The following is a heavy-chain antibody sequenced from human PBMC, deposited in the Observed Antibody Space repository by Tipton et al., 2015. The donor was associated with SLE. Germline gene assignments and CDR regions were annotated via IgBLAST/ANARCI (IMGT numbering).Heavy chain of an antibody. D-gene: IGHD1-1*01. CDR2: IKQTGAT. CDR1: GFSFPNAW. Sequence: SLRLSCIVSGFSFPNAWMRWVRQSSGKGLECVGRIKQTGATDYGAPAKGRFTISRDNLKKTVYLQMNSLQTEDTAVYYCATDSERWSHWGQGTLVTVST. V-gene: IGHV3-15*01. CDR3: ATDSERWSH. J-gene: IGHJ1*01.